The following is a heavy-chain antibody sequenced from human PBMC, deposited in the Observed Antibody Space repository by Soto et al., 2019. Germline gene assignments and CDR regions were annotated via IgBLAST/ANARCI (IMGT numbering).Heavy chain of an antibody. CDR3: ARDHFHCSSTRCYDAFDI. Sequence: QVQLVQSGAEVKKPGSSVKVSCTASGGTFSSYTISWVRQAPGQGLEWMGRIIPILGIANYAQKFQGRVTITADKSTSTAYMELSSLRSEDTAVYYCARDHFHCSSTRCYDAFDIWGQGTMVTVSS. CDR2: IIPILGIA. J-gene: IGHJ3*02. D-gene: IGHD2-2*01. V-gene: IGHV1-69*08. CDR1: GGTFSSYT.